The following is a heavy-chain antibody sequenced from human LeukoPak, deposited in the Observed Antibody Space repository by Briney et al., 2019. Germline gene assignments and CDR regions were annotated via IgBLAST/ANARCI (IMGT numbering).Heavy chain of an antibody. CDR2: INPNSGGT. CDR3: ASWPRAAAFFRLPNDAFDI. J-gene: IGHJ3*02. CDR1: GYTFTGYY. D-gene: IGHD3-3*02. V-gene: IGHV1-2*02. Sequence: ASVKVSCKASGYTFTGYYMHWVRQAPGQGLEWMGWINPNSGGTNYAQKFQGRVTMTRDTSISTAYMELSRLRSDDTAVYYCASWPRAAAFFRLPNDAFDIWGQGTMVTVSS.